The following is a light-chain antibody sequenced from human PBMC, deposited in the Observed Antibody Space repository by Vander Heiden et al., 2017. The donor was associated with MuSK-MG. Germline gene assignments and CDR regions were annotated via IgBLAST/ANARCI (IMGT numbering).Light chain of an antibody. Sequence: DTQISPSPSSLSASVGDRVTITCRASQGIASYFDWYQQKPGKAPKLLIYAASSLQSGVPSRFSGSGSGTDFTLTISSLQPEDFATYYCQQRYSTPQTFGQGTKVEIK. CDR2: AAS. J-gene: IGKJ1*01. V-gene: IGKV1-39*01. CDR3: QQRYSTPQT. CDR1: QGIASY.